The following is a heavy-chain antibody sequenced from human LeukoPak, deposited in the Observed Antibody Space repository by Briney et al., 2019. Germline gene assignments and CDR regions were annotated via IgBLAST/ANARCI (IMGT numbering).Heavy chain of an antibody. D-gene: IGHD3-3*01. CDR2: IYHSGST. J-gene: IGHJ1*01. CDR1: GGSISSSTW. CDR3: ARGTAHDYDFWSGPSQDFQH. V-gene: IGHV4-4*02. Sequence: PSGTLSLTCAVSGGSISSSTWWSWVRQPPGKGLGWIAEIYHSGSTNYNQSLKGRVTISVDKSKNQFSLKMSCLTAADTAVYYCARGTAHDYDFWSGPSQDFQHWSQGTLVTVSS.